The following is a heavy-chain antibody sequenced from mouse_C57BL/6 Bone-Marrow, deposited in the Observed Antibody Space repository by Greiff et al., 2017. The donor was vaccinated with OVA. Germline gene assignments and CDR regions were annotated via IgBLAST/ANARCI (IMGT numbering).Heavy chain of an antibody. D-gene: IGHD2-3*01. J-gene: IGHJ4*01. Sequence: EVKLVESGGGLVKPGGSLKLSCAASGFTFSDYGMHWVRQAPEKGLEWVAYISSGSSTIYYADTVKGRVTISRDNAKKTLFLQMTSLRSEDTAMDYCARWGDGYYVGAMDYWGQGASVTVSS. V-gene: IGHV5-17*01. CDR3: ARWGDGYYVGAMDY. CDR2: ISSGSSTI. CDR1: GFTFSDYG.